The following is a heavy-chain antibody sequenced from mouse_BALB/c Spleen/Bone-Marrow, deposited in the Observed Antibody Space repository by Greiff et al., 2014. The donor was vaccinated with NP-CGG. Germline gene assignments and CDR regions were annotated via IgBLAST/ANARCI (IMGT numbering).Heavy chain of an antibody. CDR1: GYTFTSYW. Sequence: VQLQQSGAELAKPGASVKMSCKASGYTFTSYWMHWVKQRPGQGLEWIGYINPSTGYTEYNQKFKDKATLTADKSSSTAYMQLCSLTSEDSAVYYCARQITTVDYAMDYWGQGTSVTVSS. V-gene: IGHV1-7*01. CDR2: INPSTGYT. D-gene: IGHD1-1*01. CDR3: ARQITTVDYAMDY. J-gene: IGHJ4*01.